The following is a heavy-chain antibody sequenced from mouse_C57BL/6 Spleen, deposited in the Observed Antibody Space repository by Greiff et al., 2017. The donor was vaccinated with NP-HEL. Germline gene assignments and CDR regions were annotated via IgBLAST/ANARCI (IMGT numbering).Heavy chain of an antibody. Sequence: EVQLQQSGTVLARPGASVKMSCKTSGYTFTTYWMHWVKQRPGQGLEWIGAIYPGNSDSTYNQKFKGKAKPTAVTSASTAYMELSSLTTEDSAVYYCTRRGGHFDYWGQGTTLTVSS. CDR2: IYPGNSDS. CDR3: TRRGGHFDY. V-gene: IGHV1-5*01. CDR1: GYTFTTYW. J-gene: IGHJ2*01.